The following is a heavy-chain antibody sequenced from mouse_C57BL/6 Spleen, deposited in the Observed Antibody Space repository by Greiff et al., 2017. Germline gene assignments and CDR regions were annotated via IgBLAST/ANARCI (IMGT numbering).Heavy chain of an antibody. CDR2: IDPENGDT. J-gene: IGHJ2*01. D-gene: IGHD3-2*02. V-gene: IGHV14-4*01. CDR3: TTGGSSGYVENYFDN. CDR1: GFNIKDDY. Sequence: VQLKESGAELVRPGASVKLSCTASGFNIKDDYMHWVKQRPEQGLEWIGWIDPENGDTEYASKFQGKATITADTSSNTAYLQLSSLTSEDTAVYYCTTGGSSGYVENYFDNWGQDTTLTVSS.